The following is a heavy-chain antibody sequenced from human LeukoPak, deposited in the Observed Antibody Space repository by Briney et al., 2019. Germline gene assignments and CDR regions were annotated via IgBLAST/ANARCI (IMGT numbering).Heavy chain of an antibody. Sequence: GGSLRLSCAASGFTFSNYWMTWVRQAPGKGLVWVSRLNSDGSSTSYADSVKGRFTISRDNAETTLHLQMNNLSAEDTAVYYCARASNRNSINFDYWGQGALVTVSS. D-gene: IGHD1-7*01. J-gene: IGHJ4*02. CDR3: ARASNRNSINFDY. CDR2: LNSDGSST. CDR1: GFTFSNYW. V-gene: IGHV3-74*01.